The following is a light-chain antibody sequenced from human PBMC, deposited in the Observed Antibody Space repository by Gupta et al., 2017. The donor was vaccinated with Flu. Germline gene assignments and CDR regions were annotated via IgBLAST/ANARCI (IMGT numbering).Light chain of an antibody. J-gene: IGKJ1*01. CDR2: GAS. CDR3: QQYNNWWT. Sequence: VPQGERATISCRARKSVGSILAWYQQKPGQAPRLLIYGASTRATGIPARFSGSGSGTEFTLTISSLQSEDFAVYYCQQYNNWWTFGQGTKVEIK. CDR1: KSVGSI. V-gene: IGKV3-15*01.